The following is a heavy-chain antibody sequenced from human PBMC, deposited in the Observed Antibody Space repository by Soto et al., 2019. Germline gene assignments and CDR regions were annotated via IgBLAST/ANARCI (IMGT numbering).Heavy chain of an antibody. Sequence: QVQLVQSGAEVKKPGSSVKVSCKASGGTFSSYTISWVRQAPGQGLEWMGRIIPILGIANYAQKFQGRVTITADKSTSTAYMELSSLRSEDAAVYYCARDSICSVCSCSLFGYWGKGTLVTASS. CDR3: ARDSICSVCSCSLFGY. CDR2: IIPILGIA. J-gene: IGHJ4*02. CDR1: GGTFSSYT. D-gene: IGHD2-15*01. V-gene: IGHV1-69*02.